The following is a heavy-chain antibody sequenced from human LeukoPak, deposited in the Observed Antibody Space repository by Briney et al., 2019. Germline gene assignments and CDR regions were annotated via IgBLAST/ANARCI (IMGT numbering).Heavy chain of an antibody. V-gene: IGHV1-2*02. CDR2: INPNSGGT. CDR3: ARSDPRRCNRGGFGSPHYGMDV. D-gene: IGHD2-8*01. CDR1: GYTFTGYY. Sequence: ASVKVSCKASGYTFTGYYMHWVRQAPGQGLEWMGWINPNSGGTNYAQKFQGRVTMTRDTSISTAYMELSRLRSDDTAVYYCARSDPRRCNRGGFGSPHYGMDVWGQGTTVTVSS. J-gene: IGHJ6*02.